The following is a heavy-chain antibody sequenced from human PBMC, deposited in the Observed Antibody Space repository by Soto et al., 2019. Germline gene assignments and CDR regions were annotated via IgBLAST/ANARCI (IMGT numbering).Heavy chain of an antibody. Sequence: QVQLQESGPGLVKPSGTLSLTCAVSGVSISSSQWWSWVRQPPGKGLEWIGEIYHNERTNYNPSLKSRLTTSLDRSKNQVSLKLSSVTAADMATYYCGRTKDYFYGVDVWGQGTTVTVSS. V-gene: IGHV4-4*02. CDR1: GVSISSSQW. CDR2: IYHNERT. CDR3: GRTKDYFYGVDV. J-gene: IGHJ6*02.